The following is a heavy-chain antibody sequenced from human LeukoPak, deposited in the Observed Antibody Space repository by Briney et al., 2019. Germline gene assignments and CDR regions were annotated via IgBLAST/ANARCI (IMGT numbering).Heavy chain of an antibody. V-gene: IGHV4-34*01. CDR1: GGSSSGYY. CDR2: INHSGST. D-gene: IGHD6-13*01. J-gene: IGHJ6*02. Sequence: SETLSLTCAVYGGSSSGYYWSWIRQPPGKGLEWIGEINHSGSTNYNPSLKSRVTISVDTSKNQFSLKLSSVTAADTAVYYCARVGSSSWFTPYYYYYYGMDVWGQGTTVTVSS. CDR3: ARVGSSSWFTPYYYYYYGMDV.